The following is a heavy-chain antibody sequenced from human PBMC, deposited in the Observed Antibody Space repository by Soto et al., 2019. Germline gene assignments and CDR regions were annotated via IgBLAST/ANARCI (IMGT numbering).Heavy chain of an antibody. J-gene: IGHJ5*02. V-gene: IGHV1-3*01. CDR1: GYTFTSYA. CDR3: ARTRPPYYDFWRNWFDP. CDR2: INAGNGNT. Sequence: GASVKVSCKASGYTFTSYAMHWVRQAPGQRLEWMGWINAGNGNTKYSQKFQGRVTITRDTSASTAYMELSSLRSEDTAVYYCARTRPPYYDFWRNWFDPWGQGTLVTVSS. D-gene: IGHD3-3*01.